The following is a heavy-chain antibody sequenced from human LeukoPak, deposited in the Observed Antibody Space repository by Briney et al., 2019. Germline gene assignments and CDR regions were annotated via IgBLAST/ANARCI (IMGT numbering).Heavy chain of an antibody. CDR3: ARSKALRFLEWLHSPFDY. D-gene: IGHD3-3*01. Sequence: ASVKVSCKASGGTFSSYAISWVRQATGQGLEWMGWMNPNSGNTGYAQKFQGRVTMTRNTSISTAYMELSSLRSEDTAVYYCARSKALRFLEWLHSPFDYWGQGTLVTVSS. J-gene: IGHJ4*02. CDR1: GGTFSSYA. CDR2: MNPNSGNT. V-gene: IGHV1-8*02.